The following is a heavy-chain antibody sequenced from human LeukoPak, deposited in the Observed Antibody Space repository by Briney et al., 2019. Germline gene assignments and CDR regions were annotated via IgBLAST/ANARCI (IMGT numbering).Heavy chain of an antibody. CDR2: IYENGGTT. Sequence: GGSLRLSCVGSGFTFRSHAMSWVRQAPEKGLEFVSGIYENGGTTYYADSVKGRFSISRDNSKNTLYLQMDSLRGEDTAVYHCAAMGSASDWGQGTLVTVSS. D-gene: IGHD2-2*01. V-gene: IGHV3-23*01. CDR3: AAMGSASD. CDR1: GFTFRSHA. J-gene: IGHJ4*02.